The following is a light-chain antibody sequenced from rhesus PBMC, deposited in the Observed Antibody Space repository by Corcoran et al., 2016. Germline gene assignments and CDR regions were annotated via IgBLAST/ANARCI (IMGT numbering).Light chain of an antibody. J-gene: IGKJ2*01. Sequence: EIVLTQSPTSMAVSQGERVTISCTASSSVSTSYLHWYQQKPGFLPGFLVYRTSSLASGVPARFSGVGSWTSSTLTISSMEAEDAANYYCQQGNSIPYSFGQGTKVEIK. V-gene: IGKV3-42*01. CDR1: SSVSTS. CDR2: RTS. CDR3: QQGNSIPYS.